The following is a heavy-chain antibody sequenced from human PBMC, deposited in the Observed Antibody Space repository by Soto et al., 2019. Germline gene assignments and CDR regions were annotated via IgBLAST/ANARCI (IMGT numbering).Heavy chain of an antibody. Sequence: LGESLKISCKGSGYSFTSYWIGWVRQMPGKGLERMGIIYPGDSDTRYSPSFQGQVTISADKSISTAYLQWSSLKASDTAMYYCAGGGVRGVITRTRDYYGMDVWGQGTTVTVSS. CDR1: GYSFTSYW. CDR3: AGGGVRGVITRTRDYYGMDV. V-gene: IGHV5-51*01. J-gene: IGHJ6*02. CDR2: IYPGDSDT. D-gene: IGHD3-10*01.